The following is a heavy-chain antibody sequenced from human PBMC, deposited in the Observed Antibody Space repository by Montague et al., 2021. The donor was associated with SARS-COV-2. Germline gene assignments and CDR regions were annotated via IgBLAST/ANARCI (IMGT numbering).Heavy chain of an antibody. Sequence: SLRLSCAASGFTFSSHGMHWVRQAPGKGLERVAVIWYDGSNKYYADSVKGRFTISRDNSKNTLYLQMNSLRAEDTAVYYCARDWWNGDWLFGLYYYYGMDVWGQGTTVTVSS. V-gene: IGHV3-33*01. CDR3: ARDWWNGDWLFGLYYYYGMDV. D-gene: IGHD3-9*01. J-gene: IGHJ6*02. CDR2: IWYDGSNK. CDR1: GFTFSSHG.